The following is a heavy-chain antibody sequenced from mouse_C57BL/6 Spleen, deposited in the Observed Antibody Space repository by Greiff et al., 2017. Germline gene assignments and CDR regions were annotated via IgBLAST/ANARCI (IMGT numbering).Heavy chain of an antibody. CDR3: ARDDLFYYAMDY. Sequence: EVKLVESGGGLVQSGRSLRLSCATSGFTFSDFYMEWVRQAPGKGLEWIAASRNKANDYTTEYSASVKGRFIVSRDTSQSILYLQMNALRAEDTAIYYCARDDLFYYAMDYWGQGTSVTVSS. J-gene: IGHJ4*01. D-gene: IGHD1-1*01. CDR2: SRNKANDYTT. V-gene: IGHV7-1*01. CDR1: GFTFSDFY.